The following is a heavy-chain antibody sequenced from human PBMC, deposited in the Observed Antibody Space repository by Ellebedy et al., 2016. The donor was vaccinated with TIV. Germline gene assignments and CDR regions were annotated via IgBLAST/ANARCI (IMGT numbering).Heavy chain of an antibody. CDR1: GFSFSSYA. Sequence: PGGSLRLSCAASGFSFSSYAMSWVRQAPGKGLEWVSYISSRSTTIDYADSVKGRFTISRDDAKNSLSLHMNSLRAEDTAVYYCARTRGYNYGYSDYWGQGTLVTVSS. CDR2: ISSRSTTI. CDR3: ARTRGYNYGYSDY. D-gene: IGHD5-18*01. J-gene: IGHJ4*02. V-gene: IGHV3-48*04.